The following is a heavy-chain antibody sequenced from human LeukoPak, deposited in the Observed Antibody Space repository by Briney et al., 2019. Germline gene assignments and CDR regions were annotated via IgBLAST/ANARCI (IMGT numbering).Heavy chain of an antibody. J-gene: IGHJ5*02. Sequence: SETLSLTCTVSGDSISTYYWSWIRQPPGKGLEWIGYNYYSGTTKYNPSLKTRVTISVDTSRNKFSLNLRYVTSADTAIYYCAREIDSRFDTWGQGALVIVSS. CDR3: AREIDSRFDT. V-gene: IGHV4-59*01. D-gene: IGHD3-22*01. CDR1: GDSISTYY. CDR2: NYYSGTT.